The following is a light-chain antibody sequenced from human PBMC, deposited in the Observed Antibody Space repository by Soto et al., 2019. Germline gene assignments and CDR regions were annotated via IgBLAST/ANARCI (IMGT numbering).Light chain of an antibody. CDR3: QTWGTGPWV. CDR1: RGHSSYA. CDR2: VNSDGSH. J-gene: IGLJ3*02. Sequence: QPVLTQSPSASASLGASVKVTCTLSRGHSSYAIAWHQQQPEKGPRYLMKVNSDGSHSKGDGIPDRFSGSSSGAERYLTISSLQSEDEADYYCQTWGTGPWVFGGGTKVTVL. V-gene: IGLV4-69*01.